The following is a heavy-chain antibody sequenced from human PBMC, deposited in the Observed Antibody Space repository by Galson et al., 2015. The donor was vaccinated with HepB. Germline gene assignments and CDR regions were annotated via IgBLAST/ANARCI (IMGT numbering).Heavy chain of an antibody. CDR2: IWFDGSNE. CDR3: ARDGPGFYTSSSYYYYYYMDV. CDR1: GFSFSTYG. V-gene: IGHV3-33*01. Sequence: SLRLSCAASGFSFSTYGMHWVRQAPGKGLEWVAVIWFDGSNEYYADSVKGRFTISRDNSKNTLYLQMNSLRAEDTAVYYCARDGPGFYTSSSYYYYYYMDVWGKGTTVTVSS. J-gene: IGHJ6*03. D-gene: IGHD6-6*01.